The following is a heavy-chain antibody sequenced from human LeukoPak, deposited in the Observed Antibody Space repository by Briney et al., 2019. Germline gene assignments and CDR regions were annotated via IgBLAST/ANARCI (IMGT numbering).Heavy chain of an antibody. CDR2: IIPILGTA. Sequence: GASVKVSCKASGGTFSSYAISWVRQAPGQGLEWMGGIIPILGTANYAQKFQGRVTITADESTSTAYMELSSLRSEDTAVYYCARLNYYDSSGYLESDYWGQGTLVTVSS. CDR1: GGTFSSYA. CDR3: ARLNYYDSSGYLESDY. J-gene: IGHJ4*02. D-gene: IGHD3-22*01. V-gene: IGHV1-69*13.